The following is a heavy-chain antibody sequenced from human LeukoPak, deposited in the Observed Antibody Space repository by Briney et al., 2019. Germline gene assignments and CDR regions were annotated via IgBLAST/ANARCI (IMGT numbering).Heavy chain of an antibody. CDR2: IWYDGSNK. CDR1: GFTFSSYG. J-gene: IGHJ4*02. Sequence: PGRSLRLSCAASGFTFSSYGMRWVRQAPGKGLEWVAVIWYDGSNKYYADSVKGRFTISRDNSKNTLYLQMNSLRAEDTAVYYCARDRYPLVGATYRGWFDYWGQGTLVTVSS. D-gene: IGHD1-26*01. CDR3: ARDRYPLVGATYRGWFDY. V-gene: IGHV3-33*01.